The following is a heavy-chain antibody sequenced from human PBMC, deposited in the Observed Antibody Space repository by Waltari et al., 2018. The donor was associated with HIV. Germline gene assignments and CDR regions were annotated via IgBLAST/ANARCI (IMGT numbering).Heavy chain of an antibody. CDR3: ARFATHFYEGYRWNGFEAYGMDV. D-gene: IGHD3-22*01. CDR2: IYIDGQV. J-gene: IGHJ6*02. Sequence: KRLAWVSTIYIDGQVFSADSVKGRFALSRDTSKNTLYLQMSGLRVDDTSTYYCARFATHFYEGYRWNGFEAYGMDVWGRGTTVTISS. V-gene: IGHV3-53*01.